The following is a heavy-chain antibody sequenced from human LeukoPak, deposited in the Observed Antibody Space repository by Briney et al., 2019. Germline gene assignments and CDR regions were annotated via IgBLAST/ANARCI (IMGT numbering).Heavy chain of an antibody. CDR3: ARHPIVGASQSWFDP. Sequence: GESLKISCKGSGYTFTSYWIAWVRPMPGKGLEWMGIIHPGDSDTRYSPSFQGQVIISADKSISTAYLQWSSLKASDTAMYYCARHPIVGASQSWFDPWGQGTLVTVSS. CDR1: GYTFTSYW. J-gene: IGHJ5*02. D-gene: IGHD1-26*01. CDR2: IHPGDSDT. V-gene: IGHV5-51*01.